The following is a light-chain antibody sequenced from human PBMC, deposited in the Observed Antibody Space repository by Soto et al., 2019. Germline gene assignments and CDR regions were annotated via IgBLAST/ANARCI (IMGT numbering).Light chain of an antibody. CDR2: EVS. CDR3: SSYTSSSTPFV. V-gene: IGLV2-14*01. CDR1: SSDVGGYNY. J-gene: IGLJ1*01. Sequence: QSALTQPASVSGSPGQSITISCTGSSSDVGGYNYVSWYRQHPGKAPQLMIYEVSNRPSGLSNRFSGSKSGNMASLTISGLQAEDEADYYCSSYTSSSTPFVFGTGTKVTVL.